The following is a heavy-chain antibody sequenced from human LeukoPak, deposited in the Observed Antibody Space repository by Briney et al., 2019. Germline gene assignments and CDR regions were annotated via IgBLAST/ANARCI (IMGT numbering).Heavy chain of an antibody. CDR1: GFTFSSYS. V-gene: IGHV3-21*01. J-gene: IGHJ6*02. CDR2: ISSSSSYI. D-gene: IGHD3-3*01. Sequence: GGSLRLSCAASGFTFSSYSMNWVRKAPGKGLEWVSSISSSSSYIYYADSVKGRFTISRDNAKNSLYLQMNSLRAEDTAVYYCARDQFEDFWSGTNGGDGMDVWGQGTTVTVSS. CDR3: ARDQFEDFWSGTNGGDGMDV.